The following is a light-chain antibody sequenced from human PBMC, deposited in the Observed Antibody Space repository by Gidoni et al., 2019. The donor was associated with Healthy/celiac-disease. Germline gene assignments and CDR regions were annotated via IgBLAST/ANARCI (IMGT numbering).Light chain of an antibody. CDR3: QQYYSTPRT. CDR2: WAS. Sequence: DIQMTQSPSSLAVSLGERATVNCKSSQSVLYNSNNNNYLAWYQQKPGQPPKLLIYWASTRESGVPARFSGSGSGTDFTLTISSLQADDVAFYYCQQYYSTPRTFGQGTKVEIK. J-gene: IGKJ4*01. CDR1: QSVLYNSNNNNY. V-gene: IGKV4-1*01.